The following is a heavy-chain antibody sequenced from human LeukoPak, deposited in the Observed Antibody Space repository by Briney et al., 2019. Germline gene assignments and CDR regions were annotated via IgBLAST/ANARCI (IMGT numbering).Heavy chain of an antibody. CDR3: AREGDTAMVSRMDV. J-gene: IGHJ6*04. CDR1: GYTFTSYG. D-gene: IGHD5-18*01. Sequence: GASVKVSCKASGYTFTSYGISWGRQAPGQGLEWMGWISAYNGNTNYAQKLQGRVTITTDTSTSTAYMALRRLRSEDTAVYYCAREGDTAMVSRMDVWGKGTTVTVSS. V-gene: IGHV1-18*01. CDR2: ISAYNGNT.